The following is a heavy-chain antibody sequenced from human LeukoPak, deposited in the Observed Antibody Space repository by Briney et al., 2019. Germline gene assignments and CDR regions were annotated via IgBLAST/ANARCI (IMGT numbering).Heavy chain of an antibody. V-gene: IGHV3-74*01. CDR3: ARGGQGAIDI. J-gene: IGHJ3*02. CDR1: GFSFSTHW. CDR2: IDYDRSST. Sequence: GGSLRLSCAASGFSFSTHWMHWVRQAPGRELVWVARIDYDRSSTAYPDSVKGRFTISRDNAKNTLYLQMNSLRAEDTAVYYCARGGQGAIDIWGPGTMVIVSS.